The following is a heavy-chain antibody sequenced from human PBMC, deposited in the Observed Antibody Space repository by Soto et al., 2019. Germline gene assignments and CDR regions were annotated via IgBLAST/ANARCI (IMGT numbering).Heavy chain of an antibody. Sequence: ASVKVYCKASGGTFSSYAISWVRQAPGQGLEWMGGIIPIFGTANYAQKFQGRVTITADESTSTAYMELSSLRSEDTAVYYCAREVPRYNWFDPWGQGTLVTVS. J-gene: IGHJ5*02. CDR1: GGTFSSYA. CDR2: IIPIFGTA. CDR3: AREVPRYNWFDP. V-gene: IGHV1-69*13.